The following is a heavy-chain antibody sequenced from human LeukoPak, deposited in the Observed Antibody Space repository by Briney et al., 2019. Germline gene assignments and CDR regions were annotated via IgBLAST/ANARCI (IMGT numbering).Heavy chain of an antibody. Sequence: ASVKVSCKASGFTFTGYYMHWVRQAPGQGLEWMGWINPNSGGTNYAQKFQGWVTMTRDTSISTAYMELSRLRSDDTAVYYCARVGETGYCTNGVYRSGYFDYWGQGTLVTVSS. D-gene: IGHD2-8*01. V-gene: IGHV1-2*04. CDR3: ARVGETGYCTNGVYRSGYFDY. CDR2: INPNSGGT. CDR1: GFTFTGYY. J-gene: IGHJ4*02.